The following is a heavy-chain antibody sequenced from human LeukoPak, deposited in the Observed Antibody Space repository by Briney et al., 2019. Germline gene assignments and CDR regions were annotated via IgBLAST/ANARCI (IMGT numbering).Heavy chain of an antibody. CDR2: INPNSGGT. Sequence: ASVKVSCKASGYTFTGYYMHWVRQAPGQGLEWMGWINPNSGGTKYAQKFQGRVSMTGDTSISAAYMELSRLRFDDTAVYYCARSDTAMVIISGYWGQGTLVTVSS. CDR3: ARSDTAMVIISGY. CDR1: GYTFTGYY. V-gene: IGHV1-2*02. J-gene: IGHJ4*02. D-gene: IGHD5-18*01.